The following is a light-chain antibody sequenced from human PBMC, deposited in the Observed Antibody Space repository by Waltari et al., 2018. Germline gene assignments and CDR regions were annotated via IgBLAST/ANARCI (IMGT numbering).Light chain of an antibody. CDR2: EVS. Sequence: QSALTQPASVSGSPGQSITISCTGTSRDVVSYNLFSWYQPHPGKAPKLMIYEVSKRPSGVSNRFSGSKSGNTASLTISGLQAEDEADYYCCSYAGRGVVFGGGTKLTVL. CDR1: SRDVVSYNL. V-gene: IGLV2-23*02. CDR3: CSYAGRGVV. J-gene: IGLJ2*01.